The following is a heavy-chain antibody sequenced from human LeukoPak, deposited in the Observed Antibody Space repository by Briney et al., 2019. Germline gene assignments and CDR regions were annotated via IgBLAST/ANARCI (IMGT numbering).Heavy chain of an antibody. CDR2: SYDSWRM. J-gene: IGHJ2*01. Sequence: SSETLSLTCTVSGDSISRESWSWIRQAPGKGLECIGYSYDSWRMNYNPSLQSRVTISLDTSKNRFSLQLNSVTAADTAVYYCARRIQLWSYWHFDLWGRGTLVTVTS. D-gene: IGHD1-1*01. CDR1: GDSISRES. CDR3: ARRIQLWSYWHFDL. V-gene: IGHV4-4*08.